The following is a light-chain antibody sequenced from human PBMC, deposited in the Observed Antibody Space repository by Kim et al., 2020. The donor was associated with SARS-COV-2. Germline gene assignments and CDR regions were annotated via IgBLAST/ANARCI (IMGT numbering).Light chain of an antibody. Sequence: SSELTQPPSVSVAPGKAASITCGGNNIASKGVHWYQQKPGQAPVLVIYYDTDRPSGIPERFSGSNSGNTATLTVSRVEAGDEADYYCQVWDTNSDHVVFG. CDR1: NIASKG. CDR2: YDT. V-gene: IGLV3-21*04. J-gene: IGLJ2*01. CDR3: QVWDTNSDHVV.